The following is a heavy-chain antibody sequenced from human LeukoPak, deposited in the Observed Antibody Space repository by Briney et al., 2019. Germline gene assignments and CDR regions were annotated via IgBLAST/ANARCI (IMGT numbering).Heavy chain of an antibody. J-gene: IGHJ6*03. V-gene: IGHV4-4*07. CDR1: GGSISGDY. CDR2: IITSGNI. CDR3: ARGWGYMDV. D-gene: IGHD1-26*01. Sequence: SETLSLTCAVSGGSISGDYWSWIRQPAGKGLEWIGRIITSGNINYNPSLKSRVTMSVDTSKNQFSLKLSVTAADTAVYYCARGWGYMDVWGKGTTVTVSS.